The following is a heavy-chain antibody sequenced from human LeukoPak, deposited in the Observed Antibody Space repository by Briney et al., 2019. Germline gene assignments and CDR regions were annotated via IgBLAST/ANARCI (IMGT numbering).Heavy chain of an antibody. V-gene: IGHV1-8*01. CDR1: GYTSTNFD. CDR3: GRGYAMDV. J-gene: IGHJ6*02. CDR2: MNLNTGKT. Sequence: ASVKVSCKASGYTSTNFDINWVRQAPGQGFEWMGWMNLNTGKTGYRQEFQGRVTMTTNTSINTAYMELSGLRAEDTAVYYCGRGYAMDVWGQGTAVTVSS.